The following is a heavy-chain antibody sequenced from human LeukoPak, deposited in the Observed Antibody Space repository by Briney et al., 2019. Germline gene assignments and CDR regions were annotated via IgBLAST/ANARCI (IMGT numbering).Heavy chain of an antibody. CDR1: GFRLSDYA. Sequence: GGSLRLSCAASGFRLSDYAMNWARQAPGKGLEWVAIVAHDGSFTSYADSVKGRFSITRDDSTLYLEMNSLRVEDTALYYCAREMRGYYPHYWGQGTLLTVSS. CDR3: AREMRGYYPHY. CDR2: VAHDGSFT. J-gene: IGHJ4*02. V-gene: IGHV3-30*04. D-gene: IGHD3-3*01.